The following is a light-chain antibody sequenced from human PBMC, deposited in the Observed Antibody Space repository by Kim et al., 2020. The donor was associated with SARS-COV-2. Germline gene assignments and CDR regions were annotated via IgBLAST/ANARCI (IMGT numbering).Light chain of an antibody. CDR1: QSVSSSY. Sequence: SPGERATRSGRASQSVSSSYLAWYQQKPGQAPRLLIYGASSRATGIPDRFSGSGSGTDFTLTISRLEPEDFAVYYCQQYGSSPRTFAQGTKVDIK. CDR3: QQYGSSPRT. J-gene: IGKJ1*01. CDR2: GAS. V-gene: IGKV3-20*01.